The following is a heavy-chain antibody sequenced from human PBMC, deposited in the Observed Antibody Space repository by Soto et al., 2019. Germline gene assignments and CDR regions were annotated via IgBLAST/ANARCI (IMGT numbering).Heavy chain of an antibody. CDR3: ASRSGYYYVDY. CDR1: GYTFTSYA. J-gene: IGHJ4*02. CDR2: INAGNGNT. V-gene: IGHV1-3*01. D-gene: IGHD3-3*01. Sequence: QVQLVQSGAEVKKPGASVKVSCKASGYTFTSYAMHWVRQAPGQRLEWMGWINAGNGNTKYSQKFQGRVTMTRDTSAMTACMELSRLRSEGTAVLYCASRSGYYYVDYWRPRTVVPVSS.